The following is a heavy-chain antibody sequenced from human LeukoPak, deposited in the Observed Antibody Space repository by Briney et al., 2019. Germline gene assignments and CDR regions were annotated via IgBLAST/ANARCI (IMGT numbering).Heavy chain of an antibody. CDR3: AKMRWELNYFDY. CDR1: GFTFSSNA. Sequence: PGGSLRLSCAASGFTFSSNAMSWVRQAPGKGLEWVSAISGSSSSGRTFYADSVKGRFTFSRDNSKNTLYLQMNSLRAEDTAIYYCAKMRWELNYFDYWGQGTLVTVSS. V-gene: IGHV3-23*01. CDR2: ISGSSSSGRT. D-gene: IGHD4-23*01. J-gene: IGHJ4*02.